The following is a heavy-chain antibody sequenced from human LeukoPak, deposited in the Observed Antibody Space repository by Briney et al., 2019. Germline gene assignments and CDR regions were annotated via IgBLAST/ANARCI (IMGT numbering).Heavy chain of an antibody. D-gene: IGHD1-26*01. CDR3: ARERWYSGSLGRNWFDP. Sequence: PSETLSLTCTVSGGSISSYYWSWIRQPPGKGLEWIGYIYYSGSTNYNPSLKSRVTISVDTSKNQFSLKLSSVTAADTAVYYCARERWYSGSLGRNWFDPWGQGTLVTVSS. CDR2: IYYSGST. CDR1: GGSISSYY. V-gene: IGHV4-59*01. J-gene: IGHJ5*02.